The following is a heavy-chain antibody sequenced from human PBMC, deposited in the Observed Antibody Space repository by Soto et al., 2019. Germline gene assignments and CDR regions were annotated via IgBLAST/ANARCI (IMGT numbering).Heavy chain of an antibody. CDR3: ARHSAEDGYPFGY. J-gene: IGHJ4*02. D-gene: IGHD5-12*01. CDR1: GYSFTSYW. V-gene: IGHV5-10-1*01. Sequence: RESLKISCKGSGYSFTSYWIGWVRQMPGKGLEWMGRIDPSDSYTNYSPSFQGHVTISADKSISTAYLQWSSLKASDTAMYYCARHSAEDGYPFGYWGQGTLVTVSS. CDR2: IDPSDSYT.